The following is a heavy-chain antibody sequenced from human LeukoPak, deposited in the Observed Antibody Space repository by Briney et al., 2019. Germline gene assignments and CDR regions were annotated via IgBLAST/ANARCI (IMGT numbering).Heavy chain of an antibody. CDR3: ARLGCSSTSCYGPLDY. V-gene: IGHV5-51*01. Sequence: GESLKTSCKGSGYSFTSYWIGWVRQMPGKGLEWMGIIYPGDSDTKYSPSFQGQVTISADKSISTAYLQWSSLKASDTAMYYCARLGCSSTSCYGPLDYWGQGALVTVSS. CDR2: IYPGDSDT. J-gene: IGHJ4*02. D-gene: IGHD2-2*01. CDR1: GYSFTSYW.